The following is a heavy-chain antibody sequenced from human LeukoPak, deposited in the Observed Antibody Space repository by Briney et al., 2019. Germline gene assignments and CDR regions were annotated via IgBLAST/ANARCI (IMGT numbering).Heavy chain of an antibody. CDR3: ARGELLWDY. V-gene: IGHV4-61*01. Sequence: SPSETLSLTCTVSGGSVSSGSYYWSWIRQPPGKGLEWIGYIYYSGSTNYNPSLKSRVTISVDTSKNQFSLKLNSVTAADTAVYYCARGELLWDYWGQGALVTVSS. J-gene: IGHJ4*02. D-gene: IGHD1-26*01. CDR1: GGSVSSGSYY. CDR2: IYYSGST.